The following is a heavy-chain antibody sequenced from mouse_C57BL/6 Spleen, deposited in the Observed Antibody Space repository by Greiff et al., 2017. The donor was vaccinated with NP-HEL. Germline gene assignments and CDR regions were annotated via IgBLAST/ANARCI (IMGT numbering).Heavy chain of an antibody. CDR1: GFTFTDYY. Sequence: EVNLVESGGGLVQPGGSLSLSCAASGFTFTDYYMSWVRQPPGKALEWLGFIRNKANGYTTEYSASVKGRFTISRDNSQSILYLQMNALRAEDSATYYCARSPYGSSYDFDYWGQGTTLTVSS. V-gene: IGHV7-3*01. CDR2: IRNKANGYTT. CDR3: ARSPYGSSYDFDY. J-gene: IGHJ2*01. D-gene: IGHD1-1*01.